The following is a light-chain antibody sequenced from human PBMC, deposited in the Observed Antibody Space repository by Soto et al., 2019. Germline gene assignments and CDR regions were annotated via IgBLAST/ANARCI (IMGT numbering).Light chain of an antibody. CDR1: SSDDGGYNY. V-gene: IGLV2-14*01. CDR2: GVT. Sequence: QSVLTQPASVSVSPGQSITISCTGTSSDDGGYNYVSWYQQHPGKAPKLVIYGVTYRPSGVSARFSGSKFQNTASLTISGLQAEDEADYYCSSFRSGSVVLFGGGTKVTVL. CDR3: SSFRSGSVVL. J-gene: IGLJ3*02.